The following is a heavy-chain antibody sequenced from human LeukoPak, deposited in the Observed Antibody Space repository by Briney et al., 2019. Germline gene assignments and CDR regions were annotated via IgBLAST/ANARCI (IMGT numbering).Heavy chain of an antibody. CDR3: ATQRRFTMVRGVVRGAFDI. Sequence: PGGSLRLSCAASGFTFSSYSMNWVRQAPGKGLEWVSSISSSSSYIYYADSVKGRFTISRDNSKNTLYLQMNSLRAEDTAVYYCATQRRFTMVRGVVRGAFDIWGQGTMVTVSS. CDR2: ISSSSSYI. CDR1: GFTFSSYS. V-gene: IGHV3-21*01. J-gene: IGHJ3*02. D-gene: IGHD3-10*01.